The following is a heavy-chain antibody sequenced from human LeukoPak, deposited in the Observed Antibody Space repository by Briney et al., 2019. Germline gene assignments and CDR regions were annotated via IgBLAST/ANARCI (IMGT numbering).Heavy chain of an antibody. Sequence: GGSLRLSCAASGFTFSSYSMNWVRQAPGKGLEWVSSISSSSSYIYYAAPVKGRFTISRDNAKNSLYLQMNSLRAEDTAVYYCASWRKEGDYWGQGTLVTVSS. CDR1: GFTFSSYS. V-gene: IGHV3-21*01. CDR2: ISSSSSYI. D-gene: IGHD1-14*01. CDR3: ASWRKEGDY. J-gene: IGHJ4*02.